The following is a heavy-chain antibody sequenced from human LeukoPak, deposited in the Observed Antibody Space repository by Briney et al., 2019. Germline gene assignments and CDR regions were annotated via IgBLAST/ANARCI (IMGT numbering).Heavy chain of an antibody. V-gene: IGHV4-34*01. Sequence: SETLSLTCAVYGGSFSGYYWSWIRQPPGKGLECIGEINHSGRTNYNPSLKSRVTISVDTSKPQSSLKLSSVTAADTAVYYCARELVDYDFWSGYYHKYYFDYWGQGNLVTVSS. D-gene: IGHD3-3*01. CDR3: ARELVDYDFWSGYYHKYYFDY. CDR1: GGSFSGYY. CDR2: INHSGRT. J-gene: IGHJ4*02.